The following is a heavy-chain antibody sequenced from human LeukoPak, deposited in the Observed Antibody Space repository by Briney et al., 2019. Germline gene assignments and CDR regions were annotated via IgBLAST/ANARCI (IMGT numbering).Heavy chain of an antibody. CDR1: GRSFSGYY. Sequence: NPSETLSLTCAVYGRSFSGYYWSWVRQPPGKGLEWMGEVYHSGRTSYNPSLKSRVTISADTSKNHFSLRMTSLTAADTAVYYCARGIRGVIITTNYYNMDVWGPGTTVTVSS. D-gene: IGHD3-10*01. V-gene: IGHV4-34*01. CDR3: ARGIRGVIITTNYYNMDV. J-gene: IGHJ6*03. CDR2: VYHSGRT.